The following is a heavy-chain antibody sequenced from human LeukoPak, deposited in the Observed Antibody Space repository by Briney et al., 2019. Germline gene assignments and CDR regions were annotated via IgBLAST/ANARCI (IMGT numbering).Heavy chain of an antibody. CDR1: GGSFSGYY. CDR2: INHSGST. CDR3: ARVPAAMKARYWFDP. D-gene: IGHD2-2*01. Sequence: SETLSLTCAVYGGSFSGYYWSWIRQPPGKGLEWIGGINHSGSTNYNPSLKSRVTISVDTSKNQFSLKLSSVTAADTAVYYCARVPAAMKARYWFDPWGQGTLVTVSS. V-gene: IGHV4-34*01. J-gene: IGHJ5*02.